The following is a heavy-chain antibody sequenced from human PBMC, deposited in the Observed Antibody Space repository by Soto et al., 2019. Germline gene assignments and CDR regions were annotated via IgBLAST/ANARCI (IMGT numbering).Heavy chain of an antibody. Sequence: SDTLPHTCIVSGYSIIRSDFYGGLVRQPPGKGLEWIGSIFYLGSSYYNPSLKSRVTMSVDTSKNQFSLRLRSVTAADTALYFCARHSLALRKNNWFDPWGQGIMVTVS. CDR1: GYSIIRSDFY. V-gene: IGHV4-39*01. CDR2: IFYLGSS. CDR3: ARHSLALRKNNWFDP. D-gene: IGHD3-3*02. J-gene: IGHJ5*02.